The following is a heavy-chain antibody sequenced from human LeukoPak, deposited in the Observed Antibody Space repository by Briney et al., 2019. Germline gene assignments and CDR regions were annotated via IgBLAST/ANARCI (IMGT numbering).Heavy chain of an antibody. CDR2: IKQDGSEK. CDR3: ATGVGYYYGH. D-gene: IGHD3-22*01. V-gene: IGHV3-7*01. CDR1: GFTFSSYW. Sequence: GGSLRLSCAASGFTFSSYWMSWVRQAPGKGLEWVANIKQDGSEKYYVDSVKGRFTISRDDSKSTLYVQMNSLRVEDTAVYYCATGVGYYYGHWGQGTLVSVSS. J-gene: IGHJ4*02.